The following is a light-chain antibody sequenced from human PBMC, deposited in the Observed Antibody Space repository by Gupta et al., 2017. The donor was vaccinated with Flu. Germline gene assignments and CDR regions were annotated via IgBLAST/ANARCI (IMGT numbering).Light chain of an antibody. V-gene: IGLV2-14*03. CDR3: NSATSNNNYV. J-gene: IGLJ1*01. Sequence: SITISCTGTSSDIGGYNYVSCYQHHTANAPQLIVYDVTKRPAGVADRFSGSKAGNTASLTXSXLQAEDXADYCCNSATSNNNYVFGPGTKVTVL. CDR1: SSDIGGYNY. CDR2: DVT.